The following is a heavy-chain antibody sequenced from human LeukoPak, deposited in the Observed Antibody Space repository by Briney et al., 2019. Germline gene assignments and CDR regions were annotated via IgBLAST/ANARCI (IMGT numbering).Heavy chain of an antibody. CDR1: GGTFSSYA. V-gene: IGHV1-69*05. Sequence: SVKVSCKASGGTFSSYAISWVRQAPGQGLEWMGGIIPIFGTANYAQKFQGRVTITTDESTSTAYMELSSLRSEDTAVYYCAREVRGSRAFDIWGQGTMVTVSS. CDR3: AREVRGSRAFDI. J-gene: IGHJ3*02. CDR2: IIPIFGTA. D-gene: IGHD1-26*01.